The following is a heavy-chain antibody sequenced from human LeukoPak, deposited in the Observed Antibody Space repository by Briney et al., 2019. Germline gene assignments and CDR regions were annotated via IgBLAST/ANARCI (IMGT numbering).Heavy chain of an antibody. V-gene: IGHV3-23*01. CDR3: ARSNDMDV. Sequence: GGSLRLSCAASGFTFSNYAMTWVRQAPGKGLEWVSAISGSGGSTYYADSVKGRFTISRDSSKNALYLQMNTLRAEDTAVYYCARSNDMDVWGQGTTVTVSS. J-gene: IGHJ6*02. CDR2: ISGSGGST. CDR1: GFTFSNYA.